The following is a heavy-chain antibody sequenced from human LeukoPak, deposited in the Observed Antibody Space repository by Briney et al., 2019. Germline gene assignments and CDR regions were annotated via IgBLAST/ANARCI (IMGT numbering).Heavy chain of an antibody. J-gene: IGHJ4*02. Sequence: GESLKISCQISGYSLTSYWIGWARQMPGKGLEWMGIINPSDFDTLYSPSFQGHVTISLDKSISTAYLHWTSLEASDTATYYCATTGYSSHWEYFWGQEPWSPSPQ. D-gene: IGHD5-12*01. CDR2: INPSDFDT. CDR1: GYSLTSYW. V-gene: IGHV5-51*01. CDR3: ATTGYSSHWEYF.